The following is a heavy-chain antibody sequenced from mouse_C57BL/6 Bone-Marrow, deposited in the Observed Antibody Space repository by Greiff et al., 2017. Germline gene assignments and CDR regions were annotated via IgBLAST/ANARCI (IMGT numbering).Heavy chain of an antibody. V-gene: IGHV1-52*01. CDR2: IDPSDSET. Sequence: QVQLQQPGAELVKPGASVKLSCKASGYTFTSYWMHWVKQRPIQGLEWIGNIDPSDSETHYNQKFKDKATLTVDKSSSTAYMQLSSLTSEDSAVYYCARYSNYFDYWGQGTTLTVSS. D-gene: IGHD2-5*01. CDR3: ARYSNYFDY. CDR1: GYTFTSYW. J-gene: IGHJ2*01.